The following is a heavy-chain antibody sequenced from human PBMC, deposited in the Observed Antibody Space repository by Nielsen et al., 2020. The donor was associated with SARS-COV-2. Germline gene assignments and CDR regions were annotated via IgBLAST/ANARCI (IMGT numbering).Heavy chain of an antibody. Sequence: GESLKISCAASGFTFSSYDMHWVRQATGKGLEWVSAIGTAGDTYYPGSVKGRFTISRENAKNSLYLQMNSLRAGDTAVYYCARGTMVRFAYYFDYWGQGTLVTVSS. CDR3: ARGTMVRFAYYFDY. CDR2: IGTAGDT. V-gene: IGHV3-13*01. D-gene: IGHD3-10*01. J-gene: IGHJ4*02. CDR1: GFTFSSYD.